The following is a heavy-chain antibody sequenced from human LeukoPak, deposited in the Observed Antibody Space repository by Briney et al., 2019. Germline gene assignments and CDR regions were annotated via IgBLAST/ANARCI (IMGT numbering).Heavy chain of an antibody. Sequence: PSETLSLTCTASGGSISSSSYYWGWIRQPPGKGLEWIGSIYYSGSTYYNPSLKSRVTISVDTSKNQFSLKLSSVTAADTAVYYCARGGYDILTGYYYYYYMDVWGKGTTVTVSS. CDR3: ARGGYDILTGYYYYYYMDV. J-gene: IGHJ6*03. D-gene: IGHD3-9*01. CDR2: IYYSGST. CDR1: GGSISSSSYY. V-gene: IGHV4-39*07.